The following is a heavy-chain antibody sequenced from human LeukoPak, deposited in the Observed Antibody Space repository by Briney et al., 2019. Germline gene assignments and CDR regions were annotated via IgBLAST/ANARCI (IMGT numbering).Heavy chain of an antibody. J-gene: IGHJ4*02. CDR2: IYYSGST. V-gene: IGHV4-59*01. Sequence: SETLSLTCTVSGGSISSYYWSWIRQPPGKGLEWIGCIYYSGSTNYNPSLKSRVTISVDTSKNQFSLKLSSVTAAGTAVYYCACFGDYQSYFDYWGQGTLVTVSS. D-gene: IGHD3-10*01. CDR1: GGSISSYY. CDR3: ACFGDYQSYFDY.